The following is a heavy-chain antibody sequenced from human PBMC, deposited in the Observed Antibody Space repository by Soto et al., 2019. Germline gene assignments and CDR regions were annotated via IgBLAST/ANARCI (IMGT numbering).Heavy chain of an antibody. Sequence: EVQLVESGGGLVQPGGSLRLSCAASGFSVSSHYMGWVRQAPGQGLEWVSVTHSGGSTYYADSVKGRFTVSRDNSKNTLYLQMNSLRVEDTAVYYCARDGRGSSGWAVLDYWGQGTLVTVSS. CDR3: ARDGRGSSGWAVLDY. CDR1: GFSVSSHY. D-gene: IGHD6-25*01. CDR2: THSGGST. J-gene: IGHJ4*02. V-gene: IGHV3-66*01.